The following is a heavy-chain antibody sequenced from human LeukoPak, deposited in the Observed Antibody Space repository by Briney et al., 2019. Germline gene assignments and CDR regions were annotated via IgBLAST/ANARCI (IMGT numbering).Heavy chain of an antibody. D-gene: IGHD2-15*01. CDR1: GGSISSYY. V-gene: IGHV4-59*01. Sequence: SETLSLTCTVSGGSISSYYWSWIRQPPGKGLEWIGYIYYSGSTNYNPSLKSRVTISVDTSKNQFSLKLSSVTAADTAVYYCATFQWSRGLDVWGQGTTVTISS. J-gene: IGHJ6*02. CDR2: IYYSGST. CDR3: ATFQWSRGLDV.